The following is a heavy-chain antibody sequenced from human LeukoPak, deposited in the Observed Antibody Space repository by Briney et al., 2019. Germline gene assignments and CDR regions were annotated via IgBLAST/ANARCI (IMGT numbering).Heavy chain of an antibody. CDR1: GYTLTELS. CDR3: ARGSYCSSTSCQGDWFDP. J-gene: IGHJ5*02. Sequence: GASVKVSCKVSGYTLTELSMHWVRQAPGKGLEWMGGFDPEDGETIYAQKFQGRVTITADESTSTAYMELSSLRSEDTAVYYCARGSYCSSTSCQGDWFDPWGQGTLVTVSS. V-gene: IGHV1-24*01. D-gene: IGHD2-2*01. CDR2: FDPEDGET.